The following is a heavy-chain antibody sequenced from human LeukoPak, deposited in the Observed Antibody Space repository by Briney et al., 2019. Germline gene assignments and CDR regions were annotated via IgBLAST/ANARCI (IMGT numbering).Heavy chain of an antibody. D-gene: IGHD3-22*01. CDR2: INPNSGGT. V-gene: IGHV1-2*02. J-gene: IGHJ3*02. Sequence: ASVKVSCKASGFTFTGYYMHWVRQAPGQGLEWMGWINPNSGGTNYAQKFQGRVTMTRDTSITTAYMELTSLRSDDTAVYYCARAGIWDYSDTSGYHNGAFDIWGQGTMVTVSS. CDR3: ARAGIWDYSDTSGYHNGAFDI. CDR1: GFTFTGYY.